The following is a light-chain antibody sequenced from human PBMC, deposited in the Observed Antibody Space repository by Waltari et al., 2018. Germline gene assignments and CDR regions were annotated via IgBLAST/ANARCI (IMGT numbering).Light chain of an antibody. CDR3: QQYNNWPRT. Sequence: EIMMTQSPATLSVSPGERATLSCRASQSLNNNLAWYQQRPGQAPRLLFYGASTRATGVPGRFSGSGSGTEFTLTISSLQSEDFAVYCCQQYNNWPRTFGQGTKVEIK. CDR1: QSLNNN. CDR2: GAS. V-gene: IGKV3-15*01. J-gene: IGKJ1*01.